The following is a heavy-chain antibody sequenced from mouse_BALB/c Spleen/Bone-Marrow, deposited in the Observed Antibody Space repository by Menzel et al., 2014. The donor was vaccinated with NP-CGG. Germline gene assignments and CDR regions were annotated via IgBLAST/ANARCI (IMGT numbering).Heavy chain of an antibody. CDR1: GYTFSSYW. CDR3: ARGYYGSSPYFDY. V-gene: IGHV1-9*01. D-gene: IGHD1-1*01. CDR2: ILPGSNSA. Sequence: VQLQQSGAERMKPGASVKISCKASGYTFSSYWIEWIMQRPGHGLEWIGEILPGSNSANYNEKFKGKATFAADTSSNTAYMQLSSLTSEDSAVYYCARGYYGSSPYFDYWGPGTTLTVSS. J-gene: IGHJ2*01.